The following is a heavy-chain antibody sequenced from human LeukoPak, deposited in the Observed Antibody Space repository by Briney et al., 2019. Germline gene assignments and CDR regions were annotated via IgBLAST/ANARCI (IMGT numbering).Heavy chain of an antibody. D-gene: IGHD6-19*01. CDR3: ARGGVGYSSGWFDY. J-gene: IGHJ4*02. CDR1: GGSISSYY. V-gene: IGHV4-4*07. CDR2: IYTSGST. Sequence: SETLSLTCTVSGGSISSYYWSWIRQPAGKGLEWIGRIYTSGSTNYNPSLKSRVTISVDTSKNQFSLKLSSVTAADTAVYYCARGGVGYSSGWFDYWGQGTLVTVSS.